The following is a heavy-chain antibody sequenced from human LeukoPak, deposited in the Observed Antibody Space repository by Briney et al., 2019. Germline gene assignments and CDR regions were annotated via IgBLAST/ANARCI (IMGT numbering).Heavy chain of an antibody. V-gene: IGHV4-39*02. CDR3: ARRGPYDTGGFYFYYFDY. CDR2: VHSSGST. CDR1: GASITTRSFY. D-gene: IGHD3-22*01. Sequence: SETLSLTCSVSGASITTRSFYWRWIRQTPEKGLEWIGTVHSSGSTYYNPSLKSRITISVDTSKNNFSLNLRSVTAADTAVYYCARRGPYDTGGFYFYYFDYWGQGTLVTVSS. J-gene: IGHJ4*02.